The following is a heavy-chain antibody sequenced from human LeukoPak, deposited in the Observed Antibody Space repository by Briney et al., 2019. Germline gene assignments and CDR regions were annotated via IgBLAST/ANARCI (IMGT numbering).Heavy chain of an antibody. CDR3: AKGDGGLVGYFDY. Sequence: GGSLRLSCAASGFTVSSTYMSWVRQTPGKGLEWVSVISGSGGNTYYADSVKGRFTISRDNSKNTLYLQMNSLRAEDTAVYYCAKGDGGLVGYFDYWGQGTLVTVSS. J-gene: IGHJ4*02. D-gene: IGHD5-24*01. V-gene: IGHV3-23*01. CDR2: ISGSGGNT. CDR1: GFTVSSTY.